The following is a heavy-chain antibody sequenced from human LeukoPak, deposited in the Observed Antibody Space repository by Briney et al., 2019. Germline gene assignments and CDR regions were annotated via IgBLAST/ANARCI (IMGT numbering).Heavy chain of an antibody. CDR1: GFTFSSYS. J-gene: IGHJ4*02. V-gene: IGHV3-20*04. D-gene: IGHD6-19*01. Sequence: GGSLRLSCAASGFTFSSYSMNWVRQAPGKGLEWVSGINWNGGSTGYADSVKGRFTISRDNAKNSLYLQMNSLRAEDTALYYCARDAAVAGTFDYWGQGTLVTVSS. CDR2: INWNGGST. CDR3: ARDAAVAGTFDY.